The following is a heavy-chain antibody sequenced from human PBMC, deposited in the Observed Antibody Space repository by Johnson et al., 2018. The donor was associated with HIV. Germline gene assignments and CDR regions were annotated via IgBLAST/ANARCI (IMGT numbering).Heavy chain of an antibody. D-gene: IGHD6-19*01. J-gene: IGHJ3*02. Sequence: VQLVESGGGLVEPGGSLRLSCATSEFTFNNAWMKWVRQAPGKGLEYVSAISSNGGSTYYANSVKGRFTISRDNSKNTLYLQMGSLRAEDMAVYYCARGVTVAGTKGQSALDIWGQGTMVTVSS. CDR2: ISSNGGST. CDR1: EFTFNNAW. CDR3: ARGVTVAGTKGQSALDI. V-gene: IGHV3-64*01.